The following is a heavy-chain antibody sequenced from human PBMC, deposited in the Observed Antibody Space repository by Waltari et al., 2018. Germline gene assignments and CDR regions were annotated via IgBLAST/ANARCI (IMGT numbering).Heavy chain of an antibody. V-gene: IGHV3-23*01. J-gene: IGHJ4*02. CDR3: ASYLQRGNTFDY. CDR2: IGRLGGKI. D-gene: IGHD3-16*01. Sequence: EVNLLESGGGLIQPGGSLRRSRLAYGFSITDCTMTWFRKAPGKGLDWLSLIGRLGGKIHYAGSLKRRFTISRDNSKNTVHLQMHSLTADDTAVYYCASYLQRGNTFDYCGQGTQVTVSS. CDR1: GFSITDCT.